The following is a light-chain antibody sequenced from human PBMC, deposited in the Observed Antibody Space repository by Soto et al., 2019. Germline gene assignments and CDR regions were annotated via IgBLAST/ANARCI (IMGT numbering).Light chain of an antibody. V-gene: IGLV1-40*01. CDR3: QSYDSSPYV. Sequence: QSALTQPPSVSGAPGQRVTISCTGSSSKIKAGYDVHWYQQLPGTAPKLLIYGNSNRPSGVPDRFSGSKSGTSASLAITGLQAEDEADYYCQSYDSSPYVFGTGTKDTDL. CDR2: GNS. J-gene: IGLJ1*01. CDR1: SSKIKAGYD.